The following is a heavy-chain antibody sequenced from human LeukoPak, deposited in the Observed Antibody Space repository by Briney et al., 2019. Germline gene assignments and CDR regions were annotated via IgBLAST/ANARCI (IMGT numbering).Heavy chain of an antibody. CDR1: GYTLTELS. J-gene: IGHJ4*02. D-gene: IGHD6-13*01. Sequence: ASVKVSCKVSGYTLTELSMHWVRQAPGKGLEWMGGFDPEDGETIYAQKLQGRVTTTTDTSTSTAYMELRSLRSDDTAVYYCARDEAAAGTGYFDYWGQGTLVTVSS. CDR3: ARDEAAAGTGYFDY. CDR2: FDPEDGET. V-gene: IGHV1-24*01.